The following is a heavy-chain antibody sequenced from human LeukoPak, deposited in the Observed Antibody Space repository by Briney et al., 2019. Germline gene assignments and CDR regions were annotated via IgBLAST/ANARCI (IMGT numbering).Heavy chain of an antibody. V-gene: IGHV3-23*01. J-gene: IGHJ4*02. CDR1: GGSFSGYY. Sequence: ETLSLTCAVYGGSFSGYYWSWIRQPPGKGLEWVSGIIGGGGSTYYADSVKGRFTISGDNSRNTLFLQMNSLRAEDTAVYYCAHGAMYQLDYWGQGTLVTVSS. CDR2: IIGGGGST. CDR3: AHGAMYQLDY. D-gene: IGHD2-2*01.